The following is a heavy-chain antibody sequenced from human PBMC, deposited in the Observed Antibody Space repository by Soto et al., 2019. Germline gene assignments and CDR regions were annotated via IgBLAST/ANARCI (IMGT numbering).Heavy chain of an antibody. CDR2: INLNSGSI. D-gene: IGHD4-17*01. V-gene: IGHV3-9*01. CDR1: GLNFENYA. Sequence: DVQLEESGGGLVQPGRSLRLSCAASGLNFENYAMHWVRQVPGKGLEWVSGINLNSGSIVYADSVKGRFTISRDNTKNSLYLQMTSLRAEDTALYYCAKGDYGDWYFDLWGRGTLVTVSS. J-gene: IGHJ2*01. CDR3: AKGDYGDWYFDL.